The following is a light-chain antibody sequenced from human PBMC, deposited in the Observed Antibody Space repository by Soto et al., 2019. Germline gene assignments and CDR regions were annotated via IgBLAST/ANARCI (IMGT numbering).Light chain of an antibody. CDR3: QQYGTPRSVT. CDR2: GAS. CDR1: QSVSGTH. V-gene: IGKV3-20*01. J-gene: IGKJ5*01. Sequence: DIVLTQSPGTLSLSPGDRATLSCRASQSVSGTHLAWYQQKPGQAPRLLIYGASSRATGIPDRFSGRGSGTDFTLTISKVEPEDFAVYYCQQYGTPRSVTFGQGTRLDI.